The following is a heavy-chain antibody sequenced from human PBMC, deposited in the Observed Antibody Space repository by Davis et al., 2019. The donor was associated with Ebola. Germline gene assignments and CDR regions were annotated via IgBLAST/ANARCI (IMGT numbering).Heavy chain of an antibody. CDR1: GFTFSSYS. CDR3: AKDIVVVPVYYYGMDV. Sequence: GGSLRLSCAASGFTFSSYSMNWVRQAPGKGLEWVAVISYDGSNKYYADSVKGRFTISRDNSKNTLYLQMNSLRAEDTAVYYCAKDIVVVPVYYYGMDVWGQGTTVTVSS. D-gene: IGHD2-2*01. J-gene: IGHJ6*02. V-gene: IGHV3-30*18. CDR2: ISYDGSNK.